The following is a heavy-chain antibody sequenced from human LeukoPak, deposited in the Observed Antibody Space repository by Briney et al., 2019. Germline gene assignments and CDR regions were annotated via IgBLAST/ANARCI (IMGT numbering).Heavy chain of an antibody. D-gene: IGHD5-18*01. CDR2: IYSGGGT. V-gene: IGHV3-66*01. J-gene: IGHJ4*02. CDR3: ARDRRGPYSYGLVVDY. CDR1: GLSVSNNY. Sequence: GGSLRLSCAASGLSVSNNYMIWVRQAPGKGLEWVSIIYSGGGTYYADSVKGRFTISRDNSKNTLYLQMNSLRAEDTAVYYCARDRRGPYSYGLVVDYWGQGTLVTVSS.